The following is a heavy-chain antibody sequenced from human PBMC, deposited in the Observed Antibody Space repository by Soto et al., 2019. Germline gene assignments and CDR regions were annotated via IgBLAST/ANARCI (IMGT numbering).Heavy chain of an antibody. V-gene: IGHV5-51*01. CDR3: ARTFYYDTSDVPGYFQH. CDR2: IYPGDSNT. J-gene: IGHJ1*01. CDR1: GYSFNSYW. D-gene: IGHD3-22*01. Sequence: PGESLKISCKGSGYSFNSYWIGWVRQMPGKGLEWMGIIYPGDSNTRYNPSLQGQVTISVDKSISTAYLQWSSLKASDTAMYYCARTFYYDTSDVPGYFQHWGQGTLVTVSS.